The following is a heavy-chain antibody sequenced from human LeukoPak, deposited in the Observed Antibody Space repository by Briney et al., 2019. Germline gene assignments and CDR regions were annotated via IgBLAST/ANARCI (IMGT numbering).Heavy chain of an antibody. J-gene: IGHJ4*02. V-gene: IGHV4-39*07. CDR3: ARSPGGTYYRFDY. Sequence: SETLTLTCTVSGGSISSSLYYWGWTRQPPGTGLEWIGSMFYSGNSYYNPSLKSRVTISLDTSKNQFSLNLSSVTAADTAVYYCARSPGGTYYRFDYWGQGTLVTVSS. CDR2: MFYSGNS. CDR1: GGSISSSLYY. D-gene: IGHD1-26*01.